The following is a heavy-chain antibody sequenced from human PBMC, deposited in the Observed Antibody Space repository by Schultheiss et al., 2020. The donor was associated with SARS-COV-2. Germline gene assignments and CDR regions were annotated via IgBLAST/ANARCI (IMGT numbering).Heavy chain of an antibody. D-gene: IGHD3-10*01. Sequence: SETLSLTCAVYGGSFSGYYWSWIRQPPGKGLEWIGKINHSGSTNYNPSLKSRVTISVDTSKNQFSLKLSSVTAADTAVYYCARGQLLWFGEAGWFDPWGQGTLVTVSS. CDR2: INHSGST. CDR3: ARGQLLWFGEAGWFDP. CDR1: GGSFSGYY. V-gene: IGHV4-34*01. J-gene: IGHJ5*02.